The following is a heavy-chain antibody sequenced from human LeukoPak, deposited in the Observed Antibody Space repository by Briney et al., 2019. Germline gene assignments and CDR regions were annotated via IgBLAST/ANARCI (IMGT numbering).Heavy chain of an antibody. CDR3: ARDYLAVANRPGY. D-gene: IGHD6-19*01. J-gene: IGHJ4*02. CDR1: GYTFTSYA. CDR2: INAGNGNT. V-gene: IGHV1-3*01. Sequence: ASVKVSCKASGYTFTSYAMHWVRQATGQRLEWMGWINAGNGNTKYSQKFQGRVTITRDTSASTAYMELSSLRSEDTAVYYCARDYLAVANRPGYWGQGTLVTVSS.